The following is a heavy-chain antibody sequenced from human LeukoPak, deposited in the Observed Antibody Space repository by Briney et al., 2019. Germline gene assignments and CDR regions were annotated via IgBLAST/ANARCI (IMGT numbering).Heavy chain of an antibody. V-gene: IGHV3-33*01. Sequence: PGGSLRLSCAASGFTFSSYGMHWVRQAPGKGLEWVAVIWYDGSNKYYADSVKGRFTISRDNSKNTVYLQMDNLRPEDTAVYYCARDRRGEKDFDVWGPGTMVTVSS. J-gene: IGHJ3*01. CDR1: GFTFSSYG. CDR3: ARDRRGEKDFDV. CDR2: IWYDGSNK.